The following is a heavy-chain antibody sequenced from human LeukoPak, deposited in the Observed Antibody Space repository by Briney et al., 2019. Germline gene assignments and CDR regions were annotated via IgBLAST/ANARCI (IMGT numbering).Heavy chain of an antibody. Sequence: SETLSLTCTVSGGSISCGGYYWSWIRQHPGKGLEWIGYIYYSGSTYYNPSLKSRVTISVDTSKNQFSLKLSSVTAADTAVYYCARDRSGSYYRGNSDDAFDIWGQGTMVTVSS. CDR1: GGSISCGGYY. CDR3: ARDRSGSYYRGNSDDAFDI. CDR2: IYYSGST. J-gene: IGHJ3*02. D-gene: IGHD1-26*01. V-gene: IGHV4-31*03.